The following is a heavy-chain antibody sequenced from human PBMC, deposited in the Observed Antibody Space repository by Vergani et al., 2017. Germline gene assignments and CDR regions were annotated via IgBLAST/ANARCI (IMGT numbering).Heavy chain of an antibody. J-gene: IGHJ4*02. V-gene: IGHV3-30*02. Sequence: QVPLVESGGGVVQPGGSLRLSCVASGFSVSNSGMHWVRQTPGKGLEWVAFIQYDGSDIFYADFVEGRFTITRDNAKKSVYLQMNSLRAEDTAMYFCARGLWDCTHIRCSPPSYWGQGTQVTVSS. CDR1: GFSVSNSG. D-gene: IGHD2-8*01. CDR2: IQYDGSDI. CDR3: ARGLWDCTHIRCSPPSY.